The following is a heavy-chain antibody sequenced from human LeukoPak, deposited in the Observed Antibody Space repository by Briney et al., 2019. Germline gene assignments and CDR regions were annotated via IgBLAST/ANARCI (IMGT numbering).Heavy chain of an antibody. CDR2: IYYSGST. J-gene: IGHJ5*02. Sequence: KSSETLSLTCTVSGGSISSYYWSWIRQPPGKGLEWMGYIYYSGSTNYNPSLKSRVTISVDTSKNQFSLKLSSVTAADTAVYYCAREGGYSGYDSSWFDPWGQGTLVTVSS. CDR3: AREGGYSGYDSSWFDP. V-gene: IGHV4-59*01. D-gene: IGHD5-12*01. CDR1: GGSISSYY.